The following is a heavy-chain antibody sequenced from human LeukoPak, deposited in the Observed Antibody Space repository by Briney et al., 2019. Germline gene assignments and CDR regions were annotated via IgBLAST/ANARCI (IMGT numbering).Heavy chain of an antibody. D-gene: IGHD3-22*01. Sequence: PGGSLRLSCAASGFTFDDYTMHWVRQAPGKGLEWVSLISWDGGSTYYADSVKGRFTISRDNAKNSLYLQMNSLRAEDTAVYYCARHDSSGYYVSATFDYWGQGTLVTVSS. CDR3: ARHDSSGYYVSATFDY. J-gene: IGHJ4*02. V-gene: IGHV3-43*01. CDR1: GFTFDDYT. CDR2: ISWDGGST.